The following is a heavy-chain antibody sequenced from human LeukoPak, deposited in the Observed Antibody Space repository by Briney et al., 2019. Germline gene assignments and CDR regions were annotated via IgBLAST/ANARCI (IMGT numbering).Heavy chain of an antibody. CDR1: GGSISSYY. CDR3: ARDGEVLSSSWFWFDP. J-gene: IGHJ5*02. D-gene: IGHD6-13*01. Sequence: PSETLSLTCTVSGGSISSYYWSWIRQPAGKGLEWIGRIYTSGSTNYNPSLKSRVTISVDTSKNQFSLKLSSVTAADTAVYYCARDGEVLSSSWFWFDPWGQGTLVTVSS. V-gene: IGHV4-4*07. CDR2: IYTSGST.